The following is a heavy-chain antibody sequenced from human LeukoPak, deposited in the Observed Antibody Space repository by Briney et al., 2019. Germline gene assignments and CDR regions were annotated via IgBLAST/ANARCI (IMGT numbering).Heavy chain of an antibody. D-gene: IGHD1-26*01. CDR1: GGSISSYY. CDR3: ASLYSGSYYSMDPHFDY. J-gene: IGHJ4*02. Sequence: SETLSLTCTVSGGSISSYYWSWIRQPAGKGLEWIGRIYTSGSTNYNPSVKSRVTMSVDTSKNQFSLKLSSVTVADTAVYYCASLYSGSYYSMDPHFDYWGQGTLVTVSS. CDR2: IYTSGST. V-gene: IGHV4-4*07.